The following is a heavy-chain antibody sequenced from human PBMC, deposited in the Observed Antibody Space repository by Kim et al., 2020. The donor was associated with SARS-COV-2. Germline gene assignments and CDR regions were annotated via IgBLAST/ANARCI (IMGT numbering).Heavy chain of an antibody. CDR1: GFTFSSYS. CDR3: ARDRFFAYIAVAGNLDY. CDR2: ISSSSSTI. Sequence: GGSLRLSCAASGFTFSSYSMNWVRQAPGKGLEWVSYISSSSSTIYYADSVKGRFTISRDNAKNSLYLQMNSLRDEDTAVYYCARDRFFAYIAVAGNLDYWGQGTLVTVSS. D-gene: IGHD6-19*01. V-gene: IGHV3-48*02. J-gene: IGHJ4*02.